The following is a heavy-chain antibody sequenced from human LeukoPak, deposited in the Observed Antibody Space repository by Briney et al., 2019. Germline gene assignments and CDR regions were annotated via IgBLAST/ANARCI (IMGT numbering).Heavy chain of an antibody. CDR3: AKGRRRAAASEFDY. J-gene: IGHJ4*02. CDR1: GFTFDDYA. V-gene: IGHV3-9*01. CDR2: ISWNSGSI. D-gene: IGHD6-13*01. Sequence: GGSLRLFCAASGFTFDDYAMHWVRQAPGKGLEWVSGISWNSGSIGYADSVKGRFTISRDNAKNSLYLQMNSLRAEDTALYYCAKGRRRAAASEFDYWGQGTLVTVSS.